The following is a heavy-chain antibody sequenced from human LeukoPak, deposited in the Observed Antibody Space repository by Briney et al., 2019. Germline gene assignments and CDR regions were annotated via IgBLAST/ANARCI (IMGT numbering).Heavy chain of an antibody. Sequence: GGSLRLSCAASGFTFSGSPILWVRQASGKGLEWVGRIRSKADNYATAYAASVQGRCTISRDDSKSTAYLQSNSLKTEDTAVYYCASPVGATTVRAFDIWGQGTMVTVSS. V-gene: IGHV3-73*01. CDR1: GFTFSGSP. D-gene: IGHD1-26*01. J-gene: IGHJ3*02. CDR3: ASPVGATTVRAFDI. CDR2: IRSKADNYAT.